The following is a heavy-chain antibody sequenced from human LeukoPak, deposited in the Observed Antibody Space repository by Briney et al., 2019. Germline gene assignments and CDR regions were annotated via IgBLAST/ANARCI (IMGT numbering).Heavy chain of an antibody. CDR2: ISYDGSNK. V-gene: IGHV3-30*04. CDR1: GFTFSSYA. D-gene: IGHD6-13*01. J-gene: IGHJ3*02. CDR3: ARAPLTYSSSWTVGAFDI. Sequence: GGSLRLSCAASGFTFSSYAMHWVRQAPGKGLEWVAVISYDGSNKYYADSVKGRFTISRDNSKNTLYLQMNSLRAEDTAVYYCARAPLTYSSSWTVGAFDIWGQGTMVTVSS.